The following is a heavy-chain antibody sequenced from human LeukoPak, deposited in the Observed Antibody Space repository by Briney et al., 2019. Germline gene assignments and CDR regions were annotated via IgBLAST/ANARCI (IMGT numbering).Heavy chain of an antibody. CDR2: ISYDGSKN. V-gene: IGHV3-30*04. J-gene: IGHJ4*02. CDR1: GFTFSSYA. D-gene: IGHD4-17*01. Sequence: GGSLRLSCAASGFTFSSYAMHWVRQAPGKGLEWVAVISYDGSKNYYADSVKGRFTISRDNSRNTLYLQMNSLRAEDTAVYYCARDSSGDYAVDYWGQGTLVSVSS. CDR3: ARDSSGDYAVDY.